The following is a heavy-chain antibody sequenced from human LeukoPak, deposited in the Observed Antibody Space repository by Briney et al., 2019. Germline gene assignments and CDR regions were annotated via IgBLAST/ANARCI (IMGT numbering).Heavy chain of an antibody. J-gene: IGHJ6*04. Sequence: SETLSLTCTVSGGSISSSSYYWGWIRQPPGKGLEWIGSIYYSGSTYYNPALNSRATITVNASNNQYSLKLSSVTAADTAVYYCARRGDTYYYDSSLMDVWGKGTTVTVSS. CDR3: ARRGDTYYYDSSLMDV. CDR2: IYYSGST. CDR1: GGSISSSSYY. V-gene: IGHV4-39*01. D-gene: IGHD3-22*01.